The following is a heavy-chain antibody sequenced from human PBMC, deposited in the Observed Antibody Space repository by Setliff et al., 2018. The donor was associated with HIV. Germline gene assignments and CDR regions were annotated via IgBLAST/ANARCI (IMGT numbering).Heavy chain of an antibody. D-gene: IGHD3-3*01. CDR2: INAGDDNT. Sequence: ASVKVSCKAFGYTFSTNAIHWVRQAPGQRLEWMGYINAGDDNTRYSEKFQGRVTITRDTSANTAYMELSSLRSEDTAVYYCAAQGGFLDWFPLVHWGQGTLVTVSS. J-gene: IGHJ4*02. V-gene: IGHV1-3*01. CDR3: AAQGGFLDWFPLVH. CDR1: GYTFSTNA.